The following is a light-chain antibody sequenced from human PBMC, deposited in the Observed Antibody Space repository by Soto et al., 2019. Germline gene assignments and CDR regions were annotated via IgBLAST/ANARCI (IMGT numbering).Light chain of an antibody. V-gene: IGKV3-15*01. CDR2: GAS. Sequence: EIVMTQSPATLSVSPGERATLSCRASQSVSSNLAWYQQKPGQAPRLLIYGASTRATGIPARFSGSGSGTELTLTISSLQSEDFAVYYCQQYGSSPLISFGQGTRLEIK. CDR1: QSVSSN. CDR3: QQYGSSPLIS. J-gene: IGKJ5*01.